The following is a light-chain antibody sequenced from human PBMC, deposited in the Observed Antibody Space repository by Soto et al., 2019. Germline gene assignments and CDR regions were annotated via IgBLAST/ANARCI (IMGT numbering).Light chain of an antibody. Sequence: EILFTQSPATLSLSPGERATLSCRASQSVSSNLAWYQQKPGQAPRLLIYDASDRATGIPARFSGSGSGTDFTLTISRLEPEDFAVYYCQRGDTFGQGTRLEIK. CDR2: DAS. CDR3: QRGDT. J-gene: IGKJ5*01. CDR1: QSVSSN. V-gene: IGKV3-11*01.